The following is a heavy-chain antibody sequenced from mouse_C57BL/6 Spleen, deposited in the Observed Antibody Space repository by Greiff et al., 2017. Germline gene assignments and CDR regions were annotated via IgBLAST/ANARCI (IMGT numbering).Heavy chain of an antibody. CDR2: IYPRSGNT. J-gene: IGHJ2*01. Sequence: VQLQESGAELARPGASVKLSCKASGYTFTSYGISWVKQRTGQGLEWIGEIYPRSGNTYYNEKFTGKATLTADKSSSTAYMELRSLTSEDSAVYFCARRVGGELGPFDYWGQGTTLTVSS. CDR1: GYTFTSYG. CDR3: ARRVGGELGPFDY. D-gene: IGHD4-1*01. V-gene: IGHV1-81*01.